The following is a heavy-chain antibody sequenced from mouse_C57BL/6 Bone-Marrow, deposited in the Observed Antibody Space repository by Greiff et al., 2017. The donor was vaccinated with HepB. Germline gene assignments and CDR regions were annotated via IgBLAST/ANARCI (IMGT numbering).Heavy chain of an antibody. CDR2: IYPRSGNT. D-gene: IGHD1-1*01. Sequence: VKLQQSGAELARPGASVKLSCKASGYTFTSYGISWVKQRTGQGLEWIGEIYPRSGNTYYNEKFKGKATLTADKSSSTAYMELRSLTSEDSAVYFCARGRNGSPFDYWGQGTTLTVSS. CDR3: ARGRNGSPFDY. V-gene: IGHV1-81*01. CDR1: GYTFTSYG. J-gene: IGHJ2*01.